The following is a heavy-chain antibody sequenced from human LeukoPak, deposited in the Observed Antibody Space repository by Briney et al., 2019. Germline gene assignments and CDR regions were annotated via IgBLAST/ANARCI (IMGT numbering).Heavy chain of an antibody. Sequence: TSETLSLTCAVYGGSFSGNYWSWIRQPPGKGLEWSGDINHSGTTNYSPSLKSRVTISVDTSKNQFSLKLSSVTAADTAVFYCARRTGTYYYDSSGYSPWRYYFDYWGQGTLVTVSS. V-gene: IGHV4-34*01. J-gene: IGHJ4*02. D-gene: IGHD3-22*01. CDR3: ARRTGTYYYDSSGYSPWRYYFDY. CDR2: INHSGTT. CDR1: GGSFSGNY.